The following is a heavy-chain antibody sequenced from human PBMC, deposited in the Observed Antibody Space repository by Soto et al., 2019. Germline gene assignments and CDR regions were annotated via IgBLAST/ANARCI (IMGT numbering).Heavy chain of an antibody. V-gene: IGHV1-2*02. J-gene: IGHJ6*02. CDR3: VYYCAKSNYGGDDYFQYGLDV. CDR1: GYTFTGYY. CDR2: INPNSGGT. D-gene: IGHD2-21*02. Sequence: ASVKVSCKASGYTFTGYYMHWVGQAPGQGLEWMGWINPNSGGTNYAQKFQGRVTMTMDTSISTAYMELSRPRSDDTADDTAVYYCAKSNYGGDDYFQYGLDVWGQGTKVTVSS.